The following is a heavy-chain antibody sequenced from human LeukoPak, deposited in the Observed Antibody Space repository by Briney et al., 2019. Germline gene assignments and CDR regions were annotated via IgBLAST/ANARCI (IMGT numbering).Heavy chain of an antibody. Sequence: GGSLRLSCAASGFTFSSYAMSWVRQAPGKGLEWVSAISGSGGSTYYPGSVKGRFTISRENAKNSLYLQMNSLRAGDTAVYYCARRCQDGYNFLGEYYFDYWGQGTLVTVSS. CDR2: ISGSGGST. CDR1: GFTFSSYA. D-gene: IGHD5-24*01. CDR3: ARRCQDGYNFLGEYYFDY. J-gene: IGHJ4*02. V-gene: IGHV3-23*01.